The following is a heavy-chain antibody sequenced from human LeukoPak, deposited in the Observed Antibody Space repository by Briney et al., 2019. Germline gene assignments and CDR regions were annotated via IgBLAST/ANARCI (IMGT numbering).Heavy chain of an antibody. CDR3: AKGSYYDSSGSFYFDY. D-gene: IGHD3-22*01. Sequence: PGGSLRLSCAASGFTFSSYAMSWVRQASGKGLEWVSGISGSGDNTYYADSVKGRFTISRDNSKNTLYVQVNSLGTEDTAAYYCAKGSYYDSSGSFYFDYWGQGTLVTVSS. CDR2: ISGSGDNT. J-gene: IGHJ4*02. V-gene: IGHV3-23*01. CDR1: GFTFSSYA.